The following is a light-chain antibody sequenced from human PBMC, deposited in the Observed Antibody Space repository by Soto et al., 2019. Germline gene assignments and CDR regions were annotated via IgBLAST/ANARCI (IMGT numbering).Light chain of an antibody. J-gene: IGKJ5*01. Sequence: EIVLTQSPGTLSLSPGERATLSCRASQSVSSNYLAWYQQKPGQAPRLLISGASSRATGIPDRFSGSGSGTDFTLTISRLEPEDFAVYYCQQRSNWPPITFGQGTRLEIK. V-gene: IGKV3D-20*02. CDR2: GAS. CDR3: QQRSNWPPIT. CDR1: QSVSSNY.